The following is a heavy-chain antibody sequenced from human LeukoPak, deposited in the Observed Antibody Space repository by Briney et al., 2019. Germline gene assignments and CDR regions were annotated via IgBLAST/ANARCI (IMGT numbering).Heavy chain of an antibody. CDR1: GYTFTVNY. J-gene: IGHJ4*02. V-gene: IGHV1-2*02. Sequence: ASVKVSCKPSGYTFTVNYLHWVRQAPGQGLEWVGWMNPNSGVTVYAQNFQGRVTMTRDTSISTAYMKLSSLTSDDTAVYYCTRGAGTSWFDYWGQGSLVTVSS. D-gene: IGHD2-2*01. CDR2: MNPNSGVT. CDR3: TRGAGTSWFDY.